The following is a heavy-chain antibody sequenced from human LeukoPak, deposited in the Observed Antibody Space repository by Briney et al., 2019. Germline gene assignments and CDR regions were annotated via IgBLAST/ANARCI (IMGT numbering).Heavy chain of an antibody. CDR3: ASYCGGDCYSDFDY. J-gene: IGHJ4*02. CDR2: ISYDGSNK. V-gene: IGHV3-30-3*01. CDR1: GFTFSSYA. D-gene: IGHD2-21*02. Sequence: GGSLRLSCAASGFTFSSYAMQWVRQAPGKGLEWVAIISYDGSNKYYADSVKGRFTISRDNSKNTLYLQMNSLRAEDTAVYYCASYCGGDCYSDFDYWGQGTLVTVSS.